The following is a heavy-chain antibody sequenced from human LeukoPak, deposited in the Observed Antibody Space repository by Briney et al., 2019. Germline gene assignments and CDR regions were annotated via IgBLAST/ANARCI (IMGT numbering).Heavy chain of an antibody. Sequence: AGGSLRLSCAASGFTFSSYGMHWVRQAPGKGLEWVAVISYDGSNKYYADSVKGRFTISRDNSKNTLYLQMNSLRAEDTAVYYCAKGPGADYGDSYWGQGTLVTVSS. CDR2: ISYDGSNK. D-gene: IGHD4-17*01. CDR1: GFTFSSYG. CDR3: AKGPGADYGDSY. J-gene: IGHJ4*02. V-gene: IGHV3-30*18.